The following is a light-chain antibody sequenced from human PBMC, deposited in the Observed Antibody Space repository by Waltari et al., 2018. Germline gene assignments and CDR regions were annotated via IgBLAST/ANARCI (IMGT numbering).Light chain of an antibody. J-gene: IGKJ1*01. Sequence: EIVLTQSPGTLSLSPGERVTLSCRASQSVSRALAWYQQKPGQAPRPLIYGASSRATGIPDRCSGSGSGTDFSLTISRLEPEDFAVYDCQHYVRLPVTFGQGTKVEIK. V-gene: IGKV3-20*01. CDR3: QHYVRLPVT. CDR2: GAS. CDR1: QSVSRA.